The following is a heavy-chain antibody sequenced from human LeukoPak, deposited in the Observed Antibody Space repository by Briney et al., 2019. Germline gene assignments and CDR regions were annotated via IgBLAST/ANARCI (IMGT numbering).Heavy chain of an antibody. CDR1: GFTFSSYE. Sequence: GGSLRLSCAASGFTFSSYEMNWVRQAPGKGLEWVSYISSSGSTICYADSVKGRFTISRDNAKNSLYLQMNSLRAEDTALYYCAKDGRWQLSADYFDYWGQGTLVTVSS. D-gene: IGHD2-15*01. CDR2: ISSSGSTI. V-gene: IGHV3-48*03. CDR3: AKDGRWQLSADYFDY. J-gene: IGHJ4*02.